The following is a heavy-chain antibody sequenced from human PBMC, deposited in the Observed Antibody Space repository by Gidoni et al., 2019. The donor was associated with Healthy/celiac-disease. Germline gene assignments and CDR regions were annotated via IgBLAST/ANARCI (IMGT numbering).Heavy chain of an antibody. J-gene: IGHJ3*02. CDR1: GCTFSSYG. Sequence: QVQLVESGGGVVQPGGSLSLAWAASGCTFSSYGVHWVRQAPGKGLEWVAFIRYDGSNKYSADSVKGRFTISRDNSKNTLYLQMNSLRAEDTAVYYCAKQHGDYVGSAFDIWGQGTMVTVSS. V-gene: IGHV3-30*02. CDR3: AKQHGDYVGSAFDI. D-gene: IGHD4-17*01. CDR2: IRYDGSNK.